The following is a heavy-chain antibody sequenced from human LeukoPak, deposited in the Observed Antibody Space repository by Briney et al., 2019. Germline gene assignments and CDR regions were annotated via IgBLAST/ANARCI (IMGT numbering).Heavy chain of an antibody. V-gene: IGHV4-39*07. J-gene: IGHJ4*01. CDR1: GGSISSSSYY. CDR3: AKDKARAADYYFDY. CDR2: IYYSGST. D-gene: IGHD6-13*01. Sequence: PSETLSLTCTVSGGSISSSSYYWGWIRQPPGKGLEWIGSIYYSGSTYYNPSLKSRVTISVDTSKNQFSLKLSSVTAADTAVYYCAKDKARAADYYFDYWGHGTLVTVSS.